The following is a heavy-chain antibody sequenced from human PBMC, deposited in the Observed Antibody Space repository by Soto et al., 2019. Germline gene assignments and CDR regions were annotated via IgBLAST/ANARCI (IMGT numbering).Heavy chain of an antibody. CDR1: GFTFSSYA. CDR2: ISYDGSNK. CDR3: ARDRVPPQRIAVAGYFDY. V-gene: IGHV3-30-3*01. J-gene: IGHJ4*02. Sequence: GGSLRLSCAASGFTFSSYAMHWVRQAPGKGLEWVAVISYDGSNKYYADSVKGRFTISRDNSKNTLYLQMNSLRAEDTAVYYCARDRVPPQRIAVAGYFDYWGQGTLVTVSS. D-gene: IGHD6-19*01.